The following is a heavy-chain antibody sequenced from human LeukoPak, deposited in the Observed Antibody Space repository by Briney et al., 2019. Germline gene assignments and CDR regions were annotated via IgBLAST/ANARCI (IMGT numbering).Heavy chain of an antibody. Sequence: ASVKVSCKASGYTFTSYGISWVRQAPGQGLEWMGWISAYNGNTNYAQKLQGRVTMTTDTSTSTAYMELRSLRSDDTAVYYCARDNIVVVLAAIRSVTRFDPWGQGTLVTVSS. CDR3: ARDNIVVVLAAIRSVTRFDP. V-gene: IGHV1-18*01. D-gene: IGHD2-2*01. CDR2: ISAYNGNT. J-gene: IGHJ5*02. CDR1: GYTFTSYG.